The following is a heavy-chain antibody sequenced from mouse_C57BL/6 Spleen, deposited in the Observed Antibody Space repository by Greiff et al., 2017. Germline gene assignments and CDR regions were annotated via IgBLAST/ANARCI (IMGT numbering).Heavy chain of an antibody. CDR3: ARQHYHYAMDY. D-gene: IGHD5-5*01. CDR2: ISGGGGNT. CDR1: GFTFSSYT. V-gene: IGHV5-9*01. J-gene: IGHJ4*01. Sequence: EVKLQESGGGLVKPGGSLKLSCAASGFTFSSYTMSWVRQTPGKRLEWVATISGGGGNTYYPDSVKGRFTIARDNAKNTLYLQMSSLRSEDTALYYCARQHYHYAMDYWGQGTSVTVSS.